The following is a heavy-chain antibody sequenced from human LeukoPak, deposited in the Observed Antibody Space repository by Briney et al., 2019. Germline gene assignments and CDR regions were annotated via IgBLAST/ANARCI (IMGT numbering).Heavy chain of an antibody. CDR2: IYHSGST. V-gene: IGHV4-30-2*01. Sequence: PSETLSLTCAVSGGSISSGGYSWSWIRQPPGKGLEWIGYIYHSGSTYYNPSLKSRVTISVDRSKNQFSLKLSSVTAADTAVYYCAGGPLGGGYEGWFDPWGQGTLVTVSS. J-gene: IGHJ5*02. CDR3: AGGPLGGGYEGWFDP. CDR1: GGSISSGGYS. D-gene: IGHD5-12*01.